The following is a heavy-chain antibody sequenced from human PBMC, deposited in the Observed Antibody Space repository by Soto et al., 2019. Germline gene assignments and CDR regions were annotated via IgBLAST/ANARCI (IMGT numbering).Heavy chain of an antibody. CDR2: IYYSGST. J-gene: IGHJ4*02. CDR3: ARHRSLRHYYGSEKESQQTTPFDY. CDR1: GGSISSSSYY. Sequence: SETLSLTCTVSGGSISSSSYYWGWIRQPPGKGLEWIGSIYYSGSTYYNPSLKSRVTISVDTSKNQFSLKLSSVTAADTAVYYCARHRSLRHYYGSEKESQQTTPFDYWGQGTLVTVSS. D-gene: IGHD3-10*01. V-gene: IGHV4-39*01.